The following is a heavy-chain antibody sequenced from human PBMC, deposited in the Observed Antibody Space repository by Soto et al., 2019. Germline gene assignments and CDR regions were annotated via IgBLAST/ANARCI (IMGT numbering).Heavy chain of an antibody. CDR1: GYTFTGYY. D-gene: IGHD2-15*01. CDR2: INPNSGGT. J-gene: IGHJ3*02. CDR3: ARGREDIVVVVAAIFDAFDI. Sequence: ASVKVSCKASGYTFTGYYMHWVRQAPGQGLEWMGWINPNSGGTNYAQKFQGWVTMTRDTSISTAYMELSGLRSDDTAVYYCARGREDIVVVVAAIFDAFDIWGQGTMVTVSS. V-gene: IGHV1-2*04.